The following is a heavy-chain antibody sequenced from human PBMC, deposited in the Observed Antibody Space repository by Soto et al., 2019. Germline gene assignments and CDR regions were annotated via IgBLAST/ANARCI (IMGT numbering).Heavy chain of an antibody. J-gene: IGHJ5*02. Sequence: SETLSLTCTVSGGSISSYYWSWIRQPPGKGLEWIGYIYYSVSTNYNPSLKSRVTISVDMSKNQFSLKLSSVTAADTAVYYCARNDFWSGYNWFDPWGQGTLVTVSS. CDR1: GGSISSYY. V-gene: IGHV4-59*08. CDR3: ARNDFWSGYNWFDP. D-gene: IGHD3-3*01. CDR2: IYYSVST.